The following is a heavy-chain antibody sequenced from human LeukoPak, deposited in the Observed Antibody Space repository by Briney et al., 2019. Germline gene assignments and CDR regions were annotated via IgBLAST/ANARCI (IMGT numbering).Heavy chain of an antibody. D-gene: IGHD4-17*01. CDR3: ARDGYGDYLFDY. CDR1: RFTFGSYS. Sequence: GGSLRLSCAASRFTFGSYSLNWVRQAPGKGLEWVSYISSGGSTIYYADSVKGRFTISRDNARNSLYLQMDSLRDEDTAVYYCARDGYGDYLFDYWGQGTLVTVSS. V-gene: IGHV3-48*02. CDR2: ISSGGSTI. J-gene: IGHJ4*02.